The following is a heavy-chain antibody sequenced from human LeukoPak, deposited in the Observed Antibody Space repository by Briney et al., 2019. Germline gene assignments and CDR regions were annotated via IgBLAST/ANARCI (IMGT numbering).Heavy chain of an antibody. CDR2: ISGSGGST. J-gene: IGHJ4*02. D-gene: IGHD6-13*01. Sequence: GGSLRLSCAASGFTFSSYAMSWVRQAPGKGLEWVSAISGSGGSTYHADSVKGRFTISRDNSKNTLYLQMNSLRAEDTAVYYCAKGGYSSSLITGDYWGQGTLVTVSS. CDR3: AKGGYSSSLITGDY. CDR1: GFTFSSYA. V-gene: IGHV3-23*01.